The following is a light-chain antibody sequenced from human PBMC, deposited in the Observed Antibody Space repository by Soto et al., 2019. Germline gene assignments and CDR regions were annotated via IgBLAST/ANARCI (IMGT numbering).Light chain of an antibody. J-gene: IGLJ2*01. CDR3: AAWDDSLKGVV. V-gene: IGLV1-36*01. CDR2: YDD. CDR1: RSTIGHNG. Sequence: QAVVTQPPSVSEAPRQRVTISCSGSRSTIGHNGVSWYQHLPGKAPKLLIYYDDLLPSGIADRSSGSKSVTSASLAISGLQSEDEADYYCAAWDDSLKGVVFGGGTKLTVL.